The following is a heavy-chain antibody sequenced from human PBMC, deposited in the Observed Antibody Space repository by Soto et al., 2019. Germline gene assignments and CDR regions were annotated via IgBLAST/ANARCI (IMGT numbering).Heavy chain of an antibody. CDR3: ARDAPPEDY. CDR2: INAYNGNT. V-gene: IGHV1-18*01. Sequence: ASVKVACKASGYTFTTYASSWVRQAPGQGLEWMGWINAYNGNTNYAQKLQGRVTMTTDTSTSTAYMELRSLRSDDTAVYYCARDAPPEDYWGQGTLVTVSS. CDR1: GYTFTTYA. J-gene: IGHJ4*02.